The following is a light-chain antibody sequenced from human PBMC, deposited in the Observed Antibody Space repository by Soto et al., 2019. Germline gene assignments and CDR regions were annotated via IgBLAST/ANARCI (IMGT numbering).Light chain of an antibody. V-gene: IGKV1-9*01. CDR2: AAS. Sequence: DIQLTQSPSFLSASVGDRVTITCRASQGISSYLAWYQQKPGKAPKLLIFAASTLQNGVPSRFSGSGSGTEFPITISSLQPEDFATYYCLHLNSYSPDTFGPGTKVDIK. J-gene: IGKJ3*01. CDR3: LHLNSYSPDT. CDR1: QGISSY.